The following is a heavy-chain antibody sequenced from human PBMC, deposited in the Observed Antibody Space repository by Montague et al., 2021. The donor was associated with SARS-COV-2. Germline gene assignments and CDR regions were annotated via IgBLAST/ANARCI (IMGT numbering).Heavy chain of an antibody. V-gene: IGHV3-7*01. CDR1: GFTFSNYW. Sequence: SLRLSCAASGFTASGFTFSNYWMSWIRQAPGMGLEWVANINKDGSVASYVDSVNGRFTISRDNAKSSLYLQMNSLGAEDTAVYYCARDRGGYFYADDAFDLWGRGTMVIISS. D-gene: IGHD3-22*01. CDR2: INKDGSVA. CDR3: ARDRGGYFYADDAFDL. J-gene: IGHJ3*01.